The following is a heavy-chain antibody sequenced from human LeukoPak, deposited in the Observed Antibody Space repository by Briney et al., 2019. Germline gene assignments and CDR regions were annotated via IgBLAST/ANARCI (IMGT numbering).Heavy chain of an antibody. D-gene: IGHD3-22*01. CDR2: IYYSGST. V-gene: IGHV4-39*07. Sequence: RPSETLSLTCTVSGGSISSSSYYWGWIRQPPGKGLEWIGSIYYSGSTYYNPSLKSRVTMSVDTSKNQFSLKLSSVTAADTAVYYCARVKGYYQFDYWGQGTLVTVSS. CDR3: ARVKGYYQFDY. CDR1: GGSISSSSYY. J-gene: IGHJ4*02.